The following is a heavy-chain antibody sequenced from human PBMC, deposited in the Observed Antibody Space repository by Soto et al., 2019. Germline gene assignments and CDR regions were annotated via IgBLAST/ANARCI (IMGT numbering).Heavy chain of an antibody. CDR2: TYYRSKWYN. CDR3: ARLWKSYDYVWGSYRSTHPRLGYYGMDV. V-gene: IGHV6-1*01. J-gene: IGHJ6*02. Sequence: SQTLSLTCAISGDSVSSNSAAWNWIRRSPSRGLEWLGRTYYRSKWYNDYAVSVKSRITINPDTSKNQFSLQLNSVTPEDTAVYYCARLWKSYDYVWGSYRSTHPRLGYYGMDVWGQGTTVTVSS. D-gene: IGHD3-16*02. CDR1: GDSVSSNSAA.